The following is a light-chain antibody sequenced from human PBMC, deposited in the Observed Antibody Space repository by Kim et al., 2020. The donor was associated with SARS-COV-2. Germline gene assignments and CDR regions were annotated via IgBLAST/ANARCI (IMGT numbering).Light chain of an antibody. CDR3: QQYDTSTGYT. J-gene: IGKJ2*01. V-gene: IGKV3-20*01. CDR2: GAS. CDR1: QSVSSNY. Sequence: SPGERATRSCRASQSVSSNYLGWYQQKPGQAPRLLIYGASSRATGIPDRFSGSGSGTDFTLTISRLEPEDFAVYYCQQYDTSTGYTFGQGTKLEI.